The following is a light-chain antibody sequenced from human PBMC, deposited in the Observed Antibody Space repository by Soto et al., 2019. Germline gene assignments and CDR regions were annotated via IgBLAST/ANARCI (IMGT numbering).Light chain of an antibody. J-gene: IGKJ1*01. Sequence: VLTESPSTLSLSQGERATLPCRAGQTVSSDLAWYQQKPGQAPRLLIYGASTRATGIPARFSGSGSGTEFTLTISILPSEDFAVYYRKQYYTWRTFGQGTKVDIK. V-gene: IGKV3-15*01. CDR3: KQYYTWRT. CDR2: GAS. CDR1: QTVSSD.